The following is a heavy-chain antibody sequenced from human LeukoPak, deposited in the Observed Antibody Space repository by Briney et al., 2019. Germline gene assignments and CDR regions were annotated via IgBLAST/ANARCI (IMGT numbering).Heavy chain of an antibody. CDR3: AKAPTFTIFGAHFDY. D-gene: IGHD3-3*01. CDR2: ISYDGSNK. CDR1: GFTFSSYA. J-gene: IGHJ4*02. Sequence: PGRSLRLSCAASGFTFSSYAMHWVRQAPGKGLEWVAVISYDGSNKYYADSVKGRFTISRDNAKNSLYLQMNSLRAEDTALYYSAKAPTFTIFGAHFDYWGQGTLVTVSS. V-gene: IGHV3-30-3*01.